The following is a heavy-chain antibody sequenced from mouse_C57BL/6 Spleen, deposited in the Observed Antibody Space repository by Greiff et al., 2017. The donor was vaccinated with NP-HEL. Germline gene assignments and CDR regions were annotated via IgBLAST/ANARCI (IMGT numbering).Heavy chain of an antibody. V-gene: IGHV1-15*01. D-gene: IGHD1-1*01. CDR3: TRFRDGSSYNY. CDR2: IDPETGGT. CDR1: GYTFTDYE. Sequence: QVQLQQSGAELVRPGASVTLSCKASGYTFTDYEMHWVKQTPVHGLEWIGAIDPETGGTADNQKFKGKAILTADKSSSTAYMELRSLTSEDSAVYYCTRFRDGSSYNYWGQGTTLTVSS. J-gene: IGHJ2*01.